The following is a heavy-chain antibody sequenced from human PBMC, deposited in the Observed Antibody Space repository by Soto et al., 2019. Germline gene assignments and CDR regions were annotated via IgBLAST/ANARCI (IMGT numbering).Heavy chain of an antibody. CDR2: IDPSDSYT. J-gene: IGHJ6*02. CDR1: GYSFTSYW. CDR3: ARQGVGELYGMDV. Sequence: GESLKISCQGSGYSFTSYWISWVRQMPGKGLEWMGRIDPSDSYTNYSPSFQGHVTISADKSISTAYLQWSSLKASGTAMYYCARQGVGELYGMDVWGQGTTVTVSS. D-gene: IGHD3-10*01. V-gene: IGHV5-10-1*01.